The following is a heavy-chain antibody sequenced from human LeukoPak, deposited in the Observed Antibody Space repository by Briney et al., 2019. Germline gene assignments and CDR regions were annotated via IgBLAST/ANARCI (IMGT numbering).Heavy chain of an antibody. Sequence: ASVKVSCKASGDTFTSYGISWVRQAPGQGLEWMGIINPSGGSTSYAQKFQGRVTMTRDTSTSTVYMELSSLRSEDTAVYYCARVVDSTSCFDYWGQGTLVTVSS. CDR1: GDTFTSYG. V-gene: IGHV1-46*01. D-gene: IGHD2-2*01. J-gene: IGHJ4*02. CDR2: INPSGGST. CDR3: ARVVDSTSCFDY.